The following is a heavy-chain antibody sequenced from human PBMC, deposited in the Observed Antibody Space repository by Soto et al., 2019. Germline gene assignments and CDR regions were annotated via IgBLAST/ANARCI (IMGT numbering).Heavy chain of an antibody. V-gene: IGHV1-8*01. D-gene: IGHD3-10*01. CDR1: GYTFTSYD. CDR2: MNPNSGNT. Sequence: ASVKVSCKASGYTFTSYDINWVRQATGQGLEWMGWMNPNSGNTGYAQKFQGRVTMTRNISISTAYMELRSLRSDDTAVYYCARDLNYGLCDYWGQGTLVTVSS. J-gene: IGHJ4*02. CDR3: ARDLNYGLCDY.